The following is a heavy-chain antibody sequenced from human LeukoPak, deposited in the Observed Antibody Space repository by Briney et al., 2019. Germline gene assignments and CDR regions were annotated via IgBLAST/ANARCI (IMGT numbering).Heavy chain of an antibody. CDR2: INAYNGNT. V-gene: IGHV1-18*01. Sequence: ASVKVSCKASGYTFTSYGISWVRQAPGQGLEWMGWINAYNGNTNYAQNLQGRVTMTTDTSTSTAYMELRSLRSDDTAVYYCARVEGYYYDSSGYHVFDYWGQGTLVTVSS. J-gene: IGHJ4*02. D-gene: IGHD3-22*01. CDR3: ARVEGYYYDSSGYHVFDY. CDR1: GYTFTSYG.